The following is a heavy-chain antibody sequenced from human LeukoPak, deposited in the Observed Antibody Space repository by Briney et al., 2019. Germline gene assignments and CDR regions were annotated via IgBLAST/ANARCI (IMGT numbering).Heavy chain of an antibody. CDR2: INPNSGGT. CDR1: GYTFTGYY. V-gene: IGHV1-2*02. Sequence: ASVKVSCKASGYTFTGYYMHWVRQAPGQGLEWMGWINPNSGGTNYAQKFQGRVIMTEDSSTDTAYMELSSLRSEDTAVYYCATGHYDYVWGSYRHDYWGQGTLVTVSS. D-gene: IGHD3-16*02. J-gene: IGHJ4*02. CDR3: ATGHYDYVWGSYRHDY.